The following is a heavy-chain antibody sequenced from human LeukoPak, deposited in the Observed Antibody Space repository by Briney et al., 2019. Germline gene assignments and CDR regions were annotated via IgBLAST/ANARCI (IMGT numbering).Heavy chain of an antibody. CDR2: ITGSGGST. J-gene: IGHJ4*02. D-gene: IGHD2-15*01. CDR3: AKRRYGYCSGGSCCDSFDY. Sequence: GGSLRLSCAASGFTFSNYAVSWVRQAPGKGLEWVSAITGSGGSTYYADSVKGRFTISRDNSKNTLYLQMNSLRAEDTAVYYCAKRRYGYCSGGSCCDSFDYWGQGTLVTVSS. CDR1: GFTFSNYA. V-gene: IGHV3-23*01.